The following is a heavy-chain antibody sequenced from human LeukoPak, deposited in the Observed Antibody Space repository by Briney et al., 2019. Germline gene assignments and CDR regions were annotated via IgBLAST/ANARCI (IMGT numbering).Heavy chain of an antibody. Sequence: PSETLSLTCAVSGGSISGSYWSWIRQPPGKGLEWIGYIFYTGDNNYNPSLKTRASVSMDTSKNQFSLKMTSVTAADTAVYYCARWDCSGGSCYFDYWGQGTLVTVSS. V-gene: IGHV4-59*01. CDR3: ARWDCSGGSCYFDY. CDR2: IFYTGDN. J-gene: IGHJ4*02. D-gene: IGHD2-15*01. CDR1: GGSISGSY.